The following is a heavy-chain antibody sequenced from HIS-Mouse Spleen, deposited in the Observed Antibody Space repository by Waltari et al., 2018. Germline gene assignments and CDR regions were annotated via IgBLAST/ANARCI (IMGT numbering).Heavy chain of an antibody. CDR2: IDYIGRT. J-gene: IGHJ4*02. CDR3: AYGDYFDY. CDR1: GGSISSSSYY. D-gene: IGHD4-17*01. V-gene: IGHV4-39*01. Sequence: QLQLQESGPGLVKPSETLSLTCTVSGGSISSSSYYWGWIRQPPGEGLGWIGSIDYIGRTYYNPSLKGRVTISVDTSKNQFSLKLSSVTAADTAVYYCAYGDYFDYWGQGTLVTVSS.